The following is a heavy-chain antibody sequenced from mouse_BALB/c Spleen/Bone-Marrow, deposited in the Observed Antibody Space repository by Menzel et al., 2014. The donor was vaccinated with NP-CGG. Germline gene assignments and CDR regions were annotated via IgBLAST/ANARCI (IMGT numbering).Heavy chain of an antibody. D-gene: IGHD2-14*01. V-gene: IGHV1-54*01. CDR2: INPGSGGT. CDR3: ARGDYRYDGFAY. J-gene: IGHJ3*01. CDR1: GYAFTNYL. Sequence: QVQLKESGAELVRPGTSVKVSCKASGYAFTNYLIEWVKQRPGQGLEWIGVINPGSGGTNYNEKFKGKATLTADKPSSTAYMQLSSLTSDDSAVYFCARGDYRYDGFAYWGQGTLGTVSA.